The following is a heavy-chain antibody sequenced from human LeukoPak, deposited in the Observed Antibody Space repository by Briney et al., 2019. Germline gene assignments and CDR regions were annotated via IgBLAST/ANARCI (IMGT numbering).Heavy chain of an antibody. CDR1: GFTFSGSA. CDR3: TRHGGRDYYDSSEDAFDI. J-gene: IGHJ3*02. CDR2: IRSTANGYAT. V-gene: IGHV3-73*01. D-gene: IGHD3-22*01. Sequence: GGSLRLSCAASGFTFSGSALHWVRQASGKGLEWVGRIRSTANGYATAYAASVKGRFTISRDDSRNTAYLQMNSLKTEDTVVYYCTRHGGRDYYDSSEDAFDIWGQGTMVTVSS.